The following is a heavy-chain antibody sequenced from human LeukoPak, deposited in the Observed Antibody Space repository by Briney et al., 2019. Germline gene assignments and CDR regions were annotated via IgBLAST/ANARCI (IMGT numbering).Heavy chain of an antibody. CDR1: GGAISSYY. CDR2: IYTSGST. J-gene: IGHJ5*02. V-gene: IGHV4-4*07. D-gene: IGHD2-2*02. CDR3: ERVVSVVVPAAIHRWFDP. Sequence: SETLSLTCTVSGGAISSYYWSWIRQPAGKGLEWIGRIYTSGSTNYNTSLKSRVTMSVDTSKNQLSLKLSSVTAADTAVYYCERVVSVVVPAAIHRWFDPWGQGTLVTVSS.